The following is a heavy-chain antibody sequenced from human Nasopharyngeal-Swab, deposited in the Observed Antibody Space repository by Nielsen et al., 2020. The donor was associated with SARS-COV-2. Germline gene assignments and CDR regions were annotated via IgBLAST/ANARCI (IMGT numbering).Heavy chain of an antibody. D-gene: IGHD3/OR15-3a*01. CDR2: IWYDGSNK. J-gene: IGHJ6*03. Sequence: LSLTCAASGFTFSSYGMHWVRQAPGKGLEWVAVIWYDGSNKYYADSVKGRFTISRDNSKNTLYLQMNSLRAEDTAVYYCARELIFGGDLYYYYYMDVWGKGTTVTVSS. CDR3: ARELIFGGDLYYYYYMDV. CDR1: GFTFSSYG. V-gene: IGHV3-33*01.